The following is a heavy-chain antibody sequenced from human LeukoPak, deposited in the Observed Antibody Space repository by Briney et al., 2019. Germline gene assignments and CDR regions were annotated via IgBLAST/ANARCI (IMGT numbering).Heavy chain of an antibody. CDR3: AKEGGLGYCSTTSWAFAH. D-gene: IGHD2-2*01. Sequence: PPGGSLRLSCAGSGFSVSDNYMTWVRQAPGKGLEWVSVTYSGGTTYYADSVEGRFTISRDNSKNTLYLQMNSLRTEDTAVYYCAKEGGLGYCSTTSWAFAHWGRGTLVTVSS. J-gene: IGHJ4*02. V-gene: IGHV3-53*01. CDR2: TYSGGTT. CDR1: GFSVSDNY.